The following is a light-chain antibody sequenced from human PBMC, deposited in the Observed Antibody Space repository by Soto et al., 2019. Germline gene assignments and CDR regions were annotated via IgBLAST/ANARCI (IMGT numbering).Light chain of an antibody. Sequence: EMVMTPSPSPLSLSPVERATLSCRARQSVSSYLAWYQQKPGQPPKLLIYGASTRASGIPARFSGSGPGTEFTLTISSLQAEDFAVYYCQQYNNWPQTFGQGTKVDIK. J-gene: IGKJ1*01. CDR2: GAS. V-gene: IGKV3-15*01. CDR1: QSVSSY. CDR3: QQYNNWPQT.